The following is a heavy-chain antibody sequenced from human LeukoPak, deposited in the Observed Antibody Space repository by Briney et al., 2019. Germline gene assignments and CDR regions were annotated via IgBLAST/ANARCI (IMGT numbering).Heavy chain of an antibody. CDR1: GYTFTGYY. Sequence: GASVKVSCKASGYTFTGYYMHWVRQAPGQGLEWMGWINPNSGGTNYAQKFQGRVTMTRDTSISTAYMELSRLRSDDTAVYYCARDLPAGYYYYYGMDVWGQGTTVTVSS. V-gene: IGHV1-2*02. D-gene: IGHD2-2*01. CDR3: ARDLPAGYYYYYGMDV. J-gene: IGHJ6*02. CDR2: INPNSGGT.